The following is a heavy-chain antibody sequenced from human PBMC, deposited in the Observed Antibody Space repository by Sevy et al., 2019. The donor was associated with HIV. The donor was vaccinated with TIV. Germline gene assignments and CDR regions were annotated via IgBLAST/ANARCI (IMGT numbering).Heavy chain of an antibody. D-gene: IGHD1-26*01. CDR1: GFTFDDYA. V-gene: IGHV3-9*01. Sequence: GGSPRLSCAASGFTFDDYAMHWVRQAPGKGLEWVSGISWNSGSIGYADSVKGRFTISRDNAKNSLYLQMNSLRAEDTALYYCAKEKWELENAFDIWGQGTMVTVSS. CDR3: AKEKWELENAFDI. CDR2: ISWNSGSI. J-gene: IGHJ3*02.